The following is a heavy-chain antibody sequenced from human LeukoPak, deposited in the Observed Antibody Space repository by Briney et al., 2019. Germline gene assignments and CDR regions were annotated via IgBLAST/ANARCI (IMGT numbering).Heavy chain of an antibody. CDR1: GFTFSSYG. J-gene: IGHJ4*02. Sequence: PGGSLRLSCAASGFTFSSYGMHWVRQAPGKGLEWVSFIRFDGSNKYYADSVKGRFTISRDNSKNTLYLQMNSLRADDTAVYYCAKEYSGSFSPFPSYFDYWGQGTLVTVSS. V-gene: IGHV3-30*02. CDR3: AKEYSGSFSPFPSYFDY. D-gene: IGHD1-26*01. CDR2: IRFDGSNK.